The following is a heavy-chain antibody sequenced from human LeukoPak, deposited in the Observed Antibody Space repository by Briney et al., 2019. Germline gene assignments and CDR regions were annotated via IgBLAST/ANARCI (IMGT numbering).Heavy chain of an antibody. CDR2: FDPEDGET. J-gene: IGHJ4*02. V-gene: IGHV1-24*01. D-gene: IGHD3-22*01. CDR1: GYTLTELS. Sequence: GASVKVSCKVSGYTLTELSMHWVRQAPGKGLEWMGVFDPEDGETIYAQKFQGRVTMTEDTSTDTAYMELSSLRSEDTAVYYCATAPKYYYDSSGYYYSDYWGQGTLVTVSS. CDR3: ATAPKYYYDSSGYYYSDY.